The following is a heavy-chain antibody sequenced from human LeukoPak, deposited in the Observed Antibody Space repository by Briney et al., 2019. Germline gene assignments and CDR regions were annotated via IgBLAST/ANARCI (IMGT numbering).Heavy chain of an antibody. Sequence: SQTLSLTCTVSGGSISSGSYYWSWIRQPPGKGLEWIGSIYHSGSTNYNPSLKSRVTISVDMSNNQFSLKLRSVTAADTAVYFCARQVNYDFWSGLSPNWFDPWGQGTLVTVSS. J-gene: IGHJ5*02. CDR3: ARQVNYDFWSGLSPNWFDP. CDR1: GGSISSGSYY. D-gene: IGHD3-3*01. V-gene: IGHV4-39*01. CDR2: IYHSGST.